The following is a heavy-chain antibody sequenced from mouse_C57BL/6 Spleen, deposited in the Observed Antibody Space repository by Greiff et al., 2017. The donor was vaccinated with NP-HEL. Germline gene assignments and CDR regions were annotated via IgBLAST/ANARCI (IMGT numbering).Heavy chain of an antibody. CDR3: ARNFGRRYYAMDY. CDR2: IWSGGST. V-gene: IGHV2-2*01. Sequence: VQLQQSGPGLVQPSQSLSITCTVSGFSLTSYGVHWVRQSPGKGLEWLGVIWSGGSTDYNAAFISRLSISKDNSKSQVFFKMNSLQADDTAIYYCARNFGRRYYAMDYWGQGTSVTVSS. CDR1: GFSLTSYG. D-gene: IGHD1-2*01. J-gene: IGHJ4*01.